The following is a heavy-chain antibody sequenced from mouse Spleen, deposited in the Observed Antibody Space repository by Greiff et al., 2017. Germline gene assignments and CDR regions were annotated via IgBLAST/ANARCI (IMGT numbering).Heavy chain of an antibody. CDR1: GFTFTDYY. J-gene: IGHJ4*01. CDR2: IRNKANGYTT. CDR3: ARDIPYYYAMDY. V-gene: IGHV7-3*02. Sequence: EVHLVESGGGLVQPGGSLRLSCATSGFTFTDYYMSWVRQPPGKALEWLGFIRNKANGYTTEYSASVKGRFTISRDNSQSILYLQMNTLRAEDSATYYCARDIPYYYAMDYWGQGTSVTVSS.